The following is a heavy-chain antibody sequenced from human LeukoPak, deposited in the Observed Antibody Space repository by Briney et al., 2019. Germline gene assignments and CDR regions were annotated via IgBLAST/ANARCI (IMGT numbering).Heavy chain of an antibody. J-gene: IGHJ6*02. CDR2: ISYDGSNK. CDR1: GFTFSSYP. CDR3: AKGAYSSSMDV. D-gene: IGHD6-13*01. V-gene: IGHV3-30*04. Sequence: GGSLRLSCAAAGFTFSSYPMHWVRQTPGKGLEWVAVISYDGSNKYYADSVKGRFTISRDNSKNTLYLQMNSLRAEDTAVYYCAKGAYSSSMDVWGQGTTVTVSS.